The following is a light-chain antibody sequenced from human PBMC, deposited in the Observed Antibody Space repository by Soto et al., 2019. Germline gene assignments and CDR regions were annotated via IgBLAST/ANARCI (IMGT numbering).Light chain of an antibody. CDR3: AAWDDSLNGPV. J-gene: IGLJ2*01. V-gene: IGLV1-44*01. CDR1: TSNIGSNV. Sequence: QSALTQPPSASGTPGQRVTISCSGSTSNIGSNVVNWYQQLPGTAPKLLIYSNNQRPSGVPDRFSGSKSGTSASLAISGRQAEDEADYYCAAWDDSLNGPVFGGGTKLTVL. CDR2: SNN.